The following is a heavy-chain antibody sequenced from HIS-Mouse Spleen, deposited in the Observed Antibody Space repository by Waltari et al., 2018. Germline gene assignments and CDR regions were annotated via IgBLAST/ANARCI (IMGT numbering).Heavy chain of an antibody. V-gene: IGHV4-39*07. CDR1: GGSISSSRYH. CDR2: IYYSGST. CDR3: AREIPYSSSWYDWYFDL. D-gene: IGHD6-13*01. Sequence: QLQLQESGPGLVQPSETLSLTCPVPGGSISSSRYHWGGIRQPPGKGLEWIGSIYYSGSTYYNPSLKSRVTISVDTSKNQFSLKLSSVTAADTAVYYCAREIPYSSSWYDWYFDLWGRGTLVTVSS. J-gene: IGHJ2*01.